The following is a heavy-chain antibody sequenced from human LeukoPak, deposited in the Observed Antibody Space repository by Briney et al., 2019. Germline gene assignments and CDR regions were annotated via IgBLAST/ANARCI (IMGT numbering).Heavy chain of an antibody. J-gene: IGHJ2*01. Sequence: PGGSLRLSCAASGFTFSSYDMHWVRQATGKGLEWVSAIGTAGDTYYPGSAKGRFTISRENAKSSLYLQMTSLRAEDTAMYYCARVRGYRYFDLWGRGTLVTVSS. V-gene: IGHV3-13*01. CDR1: GFTFSSYD. CDR3: ARVRGYRYFDL. CDR2: IGTAGDT.